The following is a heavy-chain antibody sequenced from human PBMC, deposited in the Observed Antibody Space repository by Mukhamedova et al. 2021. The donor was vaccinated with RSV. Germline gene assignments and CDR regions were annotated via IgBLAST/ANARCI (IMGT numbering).Heavy chain of an antibody. CDR2: ISWNSGNV. D-gene: IGHD3-10*02. V-gene: IGHV3-9*01. Sequence: VRQAPGKGLEWVSGISWNSGNVDYADSVRGRFTISRDNAKNSLYLQMNSLRPEDTALYYCAKDLGSCSGSYSYFDSWGQGTLVAV. J-gene: IGHJ4*02. CDR3: AKDLGSCSGSYSYFDS.